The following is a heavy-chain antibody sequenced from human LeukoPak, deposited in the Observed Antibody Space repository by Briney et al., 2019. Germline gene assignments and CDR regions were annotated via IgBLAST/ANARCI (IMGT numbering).Heavy chain of an antibody. J-gene: IGHJ4*02. CDR3: AKAFFEGGIDY. D-gene: IGHD3-16*01. CDR2: IGYDGSKE. V-gene: IGHV3-30*02. Sequence: GGPLRLSCAASGFTFSSYGMHWVRQAPGKGLEGVAFIGYDGSKEYYADSVKGRFGISRDNSRHSLYLQMNSLTTEDTAVYYCAKAFFEGGIDYWGQGTLVTVSS. CDR1: GFTFSSYG.